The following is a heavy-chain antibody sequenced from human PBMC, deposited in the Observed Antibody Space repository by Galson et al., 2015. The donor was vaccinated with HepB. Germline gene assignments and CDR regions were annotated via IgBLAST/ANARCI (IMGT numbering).Heavy chain of an antibody. D-gene: IGHD3-16*01. V-gene: IGHV7-4-1*02. CDR1: GYNFSYYA. CDR2: INTNTGNS. CDR3: ARVGARGFYNWFDP. Sequence: SVKVSCKAFGYNFSYYAMNWVRQAPGQGLEWMGWINTNTGNSMYAQGFTGRFVFSLDTSVSTAYLQISRLKADDTAVYYCARVGARGFYNWFDPWGQGTLVTVSS. J-gene: IGHJ5*02.